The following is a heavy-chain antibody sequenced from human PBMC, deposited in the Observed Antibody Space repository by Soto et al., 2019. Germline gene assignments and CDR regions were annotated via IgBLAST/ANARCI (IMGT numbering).Heavy chain of an antibody. CDR3: AKDHLTTTVTTVGY. CDR1: GFTFSNYG. V-gene: IGHV3-30*18. Sequence: QVQLVESGGGVVQPGRSLRLSCAASGFTFSNYGMHWVRQARGKGLEWVAVMSYHGSDKYYADSVKGRFTISRDNSKKTLYLQMESLRAEDTAVYYCAKDHLTTTVTTVGYWGQGTLVTVSS. CDR2: MSYHGSDK. D-gene: IGHD4-17*01. J-gene: IGHJ4*02.